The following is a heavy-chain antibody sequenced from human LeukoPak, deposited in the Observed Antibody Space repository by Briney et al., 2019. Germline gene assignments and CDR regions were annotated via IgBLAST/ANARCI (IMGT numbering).Heavy chain of an antibody. CDR1: GGSISSSNW. CDR3: ARKPRPDYYDSSGYYYAFDY. Sequence: SETLSLTCAVSGGSISSSNWWSWVRQPPGKGLEWIGEIYHSGSTNYNPSLKSRVTISVDKSKNQFSLKLSSVTAADTAVYYCARKPRPDYYDSSGYYYAFDYWGQGTLVTVSS. V-gene: IGHV4-4*02. D-gene: IGHD3-22*01. CDR2: IYHSGST. J-gene: IGHJ4*02.